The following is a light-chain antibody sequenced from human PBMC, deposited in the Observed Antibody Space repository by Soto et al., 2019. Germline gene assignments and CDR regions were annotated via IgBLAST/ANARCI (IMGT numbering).Light chain of an antibody. CDR1: QGISDY. J-gene: IGKJ4*01. CDR3: QQFHAYPLT. CDR2: GAS. Sequence: DIQLTQSPSFLSASVGDRVTSSCRASQGISDYLAWYQQKPGKAPKLLIYGASTLQSGVPSRFSGSASGTEFPLTISSLQPEDFASYFCQQFHAYPLTYGGGTKREIK. V-gene: IGKV1-9*01.